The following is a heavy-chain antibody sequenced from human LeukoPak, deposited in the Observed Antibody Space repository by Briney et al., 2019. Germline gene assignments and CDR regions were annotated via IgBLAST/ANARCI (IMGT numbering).Heavy chain of an antibody. CDR2: ISSGSSAI. J-gene: IGHJ4*02. V-gene: IGHV3-21*01. CDR1: GFTFTTYS. CDR3: ARGSYRYCSSTSCPLGY. D-gene: IGHD2-2*01. Sequence: GGSLRLSCEASGFTFTTYSMTWVRQAPGKGLEWVSIISSGSSAIFSADALKGRFTISRDDAKNLLYLDMNSLRAEDTAVYYCARGSYRYCSSTSCPLGYWGQGTLVTVSS.